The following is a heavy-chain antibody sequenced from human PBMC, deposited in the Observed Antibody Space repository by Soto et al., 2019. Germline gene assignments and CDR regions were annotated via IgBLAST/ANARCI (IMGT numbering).Heavy chain of an antibody. CDR1: GYTFNFYG. CDR2: ISGLNGKT. J-gene: IGHJ5*01. V-gene: IGHV1-18*01. CDR3: ARIGVSTSHEPPDSDS. D-gene: IGHD2-2*01. Sequence: ASVKVSCKASGYTFNFYGITWVRQSPGQGLERMGWISGLNGKTHYAADLQGRVTLTTDTSTSTAHMVLSGLRSDDPAVYYCARIGVSTSHEPPDSDSLGHGTLFTVSS.